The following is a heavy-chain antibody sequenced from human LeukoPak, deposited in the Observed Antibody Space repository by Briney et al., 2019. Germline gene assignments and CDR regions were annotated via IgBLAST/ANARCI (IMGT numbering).Heavy chain of an antibody. CDR3: AKDSGVVVTAIPNY. CDR2: ISGRGGST. Sequence: GGSLRLSCAASGLTFSNYAMIWVRQAPGKGLEWVSSISGRGGSTYYAGSVKGRFTISRDNSKNTLSLQMDSLRSEDTAVYYCAKDSGVVVTAIPNYWGQGALVTVSS. V-gene: IGHV3-23*01. CDR1: GLTFSNYA. J-gene: IGHJ4*02. D-gene: IGHD2-21*02.